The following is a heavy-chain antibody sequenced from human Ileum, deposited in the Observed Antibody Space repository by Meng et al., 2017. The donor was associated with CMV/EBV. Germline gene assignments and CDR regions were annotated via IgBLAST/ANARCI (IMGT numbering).Heavy chain of an antibody. CDR1: GDPISSGSHS. J-gene: IGHJ4*02. Sequence: QMQLQESGPGLVKPAETRSFTCTAYGDPISSGSHSWAWFRQPPGKRLEWIGSMYFSGIADYNPSLKSRVTISLHATQKQFSLRLTSVTAADSAVYFCARDLTNKWFYYWGQGTLVTVSS. CDR3: ARDLTNKWFYY. D-gene: IGHD1-26*01. V-gene: IGHV4-39*07. CDR2: MYFSGIA.